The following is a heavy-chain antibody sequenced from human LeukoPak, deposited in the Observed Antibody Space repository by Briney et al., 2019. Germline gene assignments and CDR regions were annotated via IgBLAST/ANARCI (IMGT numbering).Heavy chain of an antibody. Sequence: PGGSLRLSCTASGFTFGDYAMSWVRQAPGKGLEWVGFIRSKAYGGTTEYAASVKGRFTISRDDSKSIAYLQMNSLKTEDTAVYYCTRDQTLIKDDYSGTFDYWGQGTLVTVSS. CDR2: IRSKAYGGTT. J-gene: IGHJ4*02. CDR3: TRDQTLIKDDYSGTFDY. CDR1: GFTFGDYA. D-gene: IGHD4-23*01. V-gene: IGHV3-49*04.